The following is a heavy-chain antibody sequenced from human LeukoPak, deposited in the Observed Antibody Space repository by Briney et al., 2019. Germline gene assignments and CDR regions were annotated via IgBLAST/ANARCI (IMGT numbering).Heavy chain of an antibody. D-gene: IGHD5-12*01. CDR3: ARDRGGYSGYDPHWFDP. Sequence: RASVKVSCKASGGTFSSYAISWVRQAPGQGLEWMGGIIPIFGTANYAQKFQGRVTITADESTSTAYMELSSLRSEDTAVYYCARDRGGYSGYDPHWFDPWGRGTLVTVSS. CDR2: IIPIFGTA. J-gene: IGHJ5*02. V-gene: IGHV1-69*13. CDR1: GGTFSSYA.